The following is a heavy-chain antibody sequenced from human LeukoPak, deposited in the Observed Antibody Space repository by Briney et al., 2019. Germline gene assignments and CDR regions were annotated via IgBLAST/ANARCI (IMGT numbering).Heavy chain of an antibody. CDR1: GYTFTGYY. CDR3: ASARITMVRGVTPLGY. Sequence: GASVKVSCKASGYTFTGYYMHWVRQAPGQGLEWMGWINPNSGGTNYAQKFQGRVTMTRDTSISTAYMELSRLRSDDTAVYYCASARITMVRGVTPLGYWGQGTLVTVSS. V-gene: IGHV1-2*02. CDR2: INPNSGGT. D-gene: IGHD3-10*01. J-gene: IGHJ4*02.